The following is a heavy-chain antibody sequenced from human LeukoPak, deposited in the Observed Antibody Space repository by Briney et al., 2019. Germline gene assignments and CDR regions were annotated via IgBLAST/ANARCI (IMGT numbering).Heavy chain of an antibody. CDR2: IYYSGST. CDR1: GGSIGSYY. J-gene: IGHJ4*02. Sequence: PSETLSLTCTVSGGSIGSYYWSWIRQPPGKGLEWIGYIYYSGSTNYNPSLKSRVTISVDTSKNQFSLKLSSVTAADTAVYYCARDYYGSGSYFDYWGQGTLVTVSS. D-gene: IGHD3-10*01. CDR3: ARDYYGSGSYFDY. V-gene: IGHV4-59*01.